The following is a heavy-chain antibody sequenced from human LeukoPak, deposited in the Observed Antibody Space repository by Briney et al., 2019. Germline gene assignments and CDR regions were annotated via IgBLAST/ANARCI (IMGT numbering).Heavy chain of an antibody. CDR2: ISYDGGNK. Sequence: PGGSLRLSCAASGFTFSSYGMHWVRQAPGKGLEWVAVISYDGGNKYYADSVKGRFTISRDNSKNTLYLEMNSLIAEDTAVYYCSRGRPLGGSGSYTAYGMDVWGQGTTVTVSS. V-gene: IGHV3-30*03. CDR3: SRGRPLGGSGSYTAYGMDV. J-gene: IGHJ6*02. CDR1: GFTFSSYG. D-gene: IGHD3-10*01.